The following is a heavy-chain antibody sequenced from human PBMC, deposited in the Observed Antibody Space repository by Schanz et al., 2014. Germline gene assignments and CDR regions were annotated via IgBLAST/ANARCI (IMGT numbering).Heavy chain of an antibody. CDR3: AKGRRGYFDSSGSYLGTFDF. J-gene: IGHJ4*02. V-gene: IGHV3-23*01. D-gene: IGHD3-22*01. Sequence: EVQLLESGGGLAQPGESLRVSCAASGFTFNSYAMSWVRQAPGRGLEWVSGISGSGGTTHYADSVEGRFTISRVNSKNTLYLRMKGLRAEDTAVYYCAKGRRGYFDSSGSYLGTFDFWGQGTLVSVSS. CDR2: ISGSGGTT. CDR1: GFTFNSYA.